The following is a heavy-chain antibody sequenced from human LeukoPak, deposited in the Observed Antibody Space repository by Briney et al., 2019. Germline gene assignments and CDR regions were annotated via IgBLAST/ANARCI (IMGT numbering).Heavy chain of an antibody. V-gene: IGHV1-58*02. CDR3: AALSSRVGQYYFDY. D-gene: IGHD2-15*01. J-gene: IGHJ4*02. CDR2: IVVGSGNT. CDR1: GFTFTSSA. Sequence: SVKVSCKASGFTFTSSAMQWVRQARGQRLEWIGWIVVGSGNTNYAQKFQERVTITRDMSTSTAYMELSSPRSEDTAVYYCAALSSRVGQYYFDYWGQGTLVTVSS.